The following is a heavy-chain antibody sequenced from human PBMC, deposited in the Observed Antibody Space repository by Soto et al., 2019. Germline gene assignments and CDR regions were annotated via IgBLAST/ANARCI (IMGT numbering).Heavy chain of an antibody. CDR2: ISSSSSYI. J-gene: IGHJ3*02. CDR1: GFTFSSYS. V-gene: IGHV3-21*01. Sequence: VGSLRLSCAASGFTFSSYSMNWVRQAPGKGLEWVSSISSSSSYIYYADSVKGRFTISRDNAKNSLYLQMNSLRAEDTAVYYCARARTPDAFDIWGQGTMVTVSS. D-gene: IGHD2-2*01. CDR3: ARARTPDAFDI.